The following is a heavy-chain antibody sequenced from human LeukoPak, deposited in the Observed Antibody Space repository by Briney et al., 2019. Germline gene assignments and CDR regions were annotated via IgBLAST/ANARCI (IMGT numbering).Heavy chain of an antibody. J-gene: IGHJ3*02. D-gene: IGHD3-3*01. V-gene: IGHV1-24*01. Sequence: ASVKVSCKVSGYTLTELSMHWVRQAPGKGLEWMGGFDPEDGETIYAQKFQGRVTMTEDTSTDTAYMELSSLRSEDTAVYYCATHSSYYDFWSGYYEAFDIWGQGTMVTVSS. CDR2: FDPEDGET. CDR3: ATHSSYYDFWSGYYEAFDI. CDR1: GYTLTELS.